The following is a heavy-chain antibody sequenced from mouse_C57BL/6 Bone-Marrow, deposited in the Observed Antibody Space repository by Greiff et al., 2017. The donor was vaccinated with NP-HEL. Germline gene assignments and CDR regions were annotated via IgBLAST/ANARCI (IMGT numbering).Heavy chain of an antibody. CDR1: GFTFNTYA. CDR2: IRSKSSNYAT. Sequence: EVMLVESGGGLVQPKGSLKLSCAASGFTFNTYAMHWVRQAPGKGLEWVARIRSKSSNYATYYADSVKDRFTISRDDSQSMLYLQMNNLKTEDTAMYYCVRDPLDYYGSSYWYFDVWGTGTTVTVSS. D-gene: IGHD1-1*01. J-gene: IGHJ1*03. CDR3: VRDPLDYYGSSYWYFDV. V-gene: IGHV10-3*01.